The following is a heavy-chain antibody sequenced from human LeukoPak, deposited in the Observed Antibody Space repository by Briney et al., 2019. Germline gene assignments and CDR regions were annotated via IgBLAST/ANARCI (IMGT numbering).Heavy chain of an antibody. CDR3: VRGRSGMDV. J-gene: IGHJ6*02. Sequence: PGGSLRLSCAASGFTFSSYGMHWVRQAPGKGLEWVAVIWYDGSNKYYADSVKGRFTISRDNSKNTLYLQMNGLRVEDTAVYYCVRGRSGMDVWGQGTTVTVSS. CDR2: IWYDGSNK. V-gene: IGHV3-33*08. CDR1: GFTFSSYG.